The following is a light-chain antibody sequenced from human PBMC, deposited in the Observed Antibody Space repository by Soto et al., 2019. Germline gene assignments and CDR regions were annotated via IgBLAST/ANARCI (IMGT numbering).Light chain of an antibody. CDR2: KVS. Sequence: QSALTQPASVSGSPGHSITFSCTGTTSDVGYYNYVSWYQKNPGKVHKLLIYKVSNEPSGVSNRFSGSKSGNTASLTNSGLQAEDEADYYCSSYTTSSTQVFGGGTKLTVL. CDR3: SSYTTSSTQV. V-gene: IGLV2-14*01. J-gene: IGLJ3*02. CDR1: TSDVGYYNY.